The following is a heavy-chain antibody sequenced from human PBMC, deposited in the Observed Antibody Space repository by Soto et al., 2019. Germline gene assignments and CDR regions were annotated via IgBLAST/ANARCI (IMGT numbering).Heavy chain of an antibody. CDR3: AREAIVAGATTGMDV. CDR2: IIPIFGTA. Sequence: ASVKVSCKASGGTFSSYAISWVRQAPGQGLEWMGGIIPIFGTANYAQKFQGRVTITADESTSTAYMELSSLRSEDTAVYYCAREAIVAGATTGMDVWGQGTTVTVS. CDR1: GGTFSSYA. D-gene: IGHD1-26*01. V-gene: IGHV1-69*13. J-gene: IGHJ6*02.